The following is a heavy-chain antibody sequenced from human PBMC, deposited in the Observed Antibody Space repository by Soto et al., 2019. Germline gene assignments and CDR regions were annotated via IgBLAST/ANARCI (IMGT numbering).Heavy chain of an antibody. Sequence: PSETLSLTCTVSGGSISSGGYYWSWIRQHPGKGLEWIGYIYYSGSTYYNPSLKSRVTISVDTSKNQFSLKLSSVTAADTAVYYCAREGIVGAHNSHGMDVWGQGTTVTVSS. D-gene: IGHD1-26*01. CDR3: AREGIVGAHNSHGMDV. CDR1: GGSISSGGYY. CDR2: IYYSGST. J-gene: IGHJ6*02. V-gene: IGHV4-31*03.